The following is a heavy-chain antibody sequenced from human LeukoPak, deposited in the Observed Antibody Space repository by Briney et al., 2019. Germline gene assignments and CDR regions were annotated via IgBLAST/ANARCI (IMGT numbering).Heavy chain of an antibody. J-gene: IGHJ4*02. CDR2: IIPIFGTA. V-gene: IGHV1-69*06. Sequence: ASVKVSCKASGGTFSSYAISWLRQAPGQGLEWMGGIIPIFGTANYAQKFQGRVTITADKSTNTAYMELSSLRSEDTAVYYCARSSIIAAAGPYYFDYWGQGTLVTVSS. CDR3: ARSSIIAAAGPYYFDY. CDR1: GGTFSSYA. D-gene: IGHD6-13*01.